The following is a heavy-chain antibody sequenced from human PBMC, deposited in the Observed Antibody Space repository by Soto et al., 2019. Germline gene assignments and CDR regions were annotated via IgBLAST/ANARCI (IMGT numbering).Heavy chain of an antibody. CDR2: IDPSGGDT. Sequence: QVQLVQSGAEVRKPGASVKVSCKASGYTFNRHYIQWVRQAPGQGLEWMGMIDPSGGDTNYAKKFQGRVTLTSDTSTSTVYMDLSSLRSEDTAVYYCAKRRGVGLTRSSFDYWGPGPLVIVSS. V-gene: IGHV1-46*02. J-gene: IGHJ4*02. D-gene: IGHD1-26*01. CDR1: GYTFNRHY. CDR3: AKRRGVGLTRSSFDY.